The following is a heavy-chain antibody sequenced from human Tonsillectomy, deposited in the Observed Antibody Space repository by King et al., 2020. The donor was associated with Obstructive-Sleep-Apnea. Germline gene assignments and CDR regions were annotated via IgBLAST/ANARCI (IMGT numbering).Heavy chain of an antibody. CDR3: ACHPPDFQY. CDR1: GASISSGYW. Sequence: QLQESGPGLVSPSETLSLTCAVSGASISSGYWWSWIRQPPDKGLEWIGETSHSGNTNYHPSLKSRVTISLDQSKNQFSVRLSPLTAADTAVYFCACHPPDFQYWGQGILVTVSS. V-gene: IGHV4-4*02. J-gene: IGHJ4*02. CDR2: TSHSGNT. D-gene: IGHD2-2*01.